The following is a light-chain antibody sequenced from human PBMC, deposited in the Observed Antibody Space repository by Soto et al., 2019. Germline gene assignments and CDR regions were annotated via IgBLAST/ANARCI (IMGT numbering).Light chain of an antibody. CDR3: SSYTSSSFVV. J-gene: IGLJ2*01. V-gene: IGLV2-14*01. Sequence: QSVLTQPASVSGSPGQSITISCTGTISDVGGYNYVSWYQQHPGKAPKLMIYDVSNRPSGVSNRFSGSKSGNTASLTISGLQAEDEADYFCSSYTSSSFVVFGGGTKLTVL. CDR2: DVS. CDR1: ISDVGGYNY.